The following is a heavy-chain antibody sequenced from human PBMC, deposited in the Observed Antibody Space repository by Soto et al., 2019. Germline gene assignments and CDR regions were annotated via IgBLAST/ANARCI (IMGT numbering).Heavy chain of an antibody. J-gene: IGHJ4*02. CDR1: GGTFSSYA. CDR3: ARERTSVYYDSSGYYGGGDY. CDR2: IIPIFGTA. V-gene: IGHV1-69*13. Sequence: ASVKVSCKASGGTFSSYAISWVRQAPGQGLEWMGGIIPIFGTANYAQKFQGRVTITADESTSTAYMELSSLRSEDTAVYYCARERTSVYYDSSGYYGGGDYWGQGTLVTVSS. D-gene: IGHD3-22*01.